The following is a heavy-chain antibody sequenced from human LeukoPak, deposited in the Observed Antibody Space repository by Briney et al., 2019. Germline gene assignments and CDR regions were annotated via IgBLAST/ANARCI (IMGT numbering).Heavy chain of an antibody. CDR3: AKGSSANYYTNFDY. Sequence: GGSLRLSCAASGFAFSSYALSWVRQAPKKGLEWVSTVSGTDGSTYYADSVKGRFTISRDNFKDTLYLQMNSLRAGDTAVYYCAKGSSANYYTNFDYWGQGTLVTVSS. CDR1: GFAFSSYA. J-gene: IGHJ4*02. D-gene: IGHD2-2*02. V-gene: IGHV3-23*01. CDR2: VSGTDGST.